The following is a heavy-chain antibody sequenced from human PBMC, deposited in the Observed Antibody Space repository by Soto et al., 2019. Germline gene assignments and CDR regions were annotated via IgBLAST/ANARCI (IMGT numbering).Heavy chain of an antibody. D-gene: IGHD5-18*01. Sequence: PSVSMSRTGAAGGGSFSGYYWSWMRQPPGKGLEWIGEINHRGSTNYNPSVKTRVTISVDTSKNHFSLKLSSVTAADTAAYHCARGRDTTRVYNWFGPREQRSRVTVSS. CDR3: ARGRDTTRVYNWFGP. J-gene: IGHJ5*01. CDR1: GGSFSGYY. CDR2: INHRGST. V-gene: IGHV4-34*01.